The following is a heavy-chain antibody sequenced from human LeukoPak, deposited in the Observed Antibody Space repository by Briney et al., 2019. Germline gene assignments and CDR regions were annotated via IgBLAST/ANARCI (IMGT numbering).Heavy chain of an antibody. CDR3: ARGLGFLIGRMWYLDAFDI. CDR1: GYTFTSYG. CDR2: ISAYNVNT. V-gene: IGHV1-18*01. Sequence: ASVKVSCKASGYTFTSYGISWVRQAPGQRLEWRGWISAYNVNTNYAQKLQGRVTMTTHTSTSTAYMELRSLRSDDTAVYYCARGLGFLIGRMWYLDAFDIWGQGTMVTVSS. J-gene: IGHJ3*02. D-gene: IGHD4-23*01.